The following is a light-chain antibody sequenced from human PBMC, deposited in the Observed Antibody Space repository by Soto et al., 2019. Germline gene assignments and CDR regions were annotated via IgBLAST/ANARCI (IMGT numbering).Light chain of an antibody. CDR3: QQYNNWPPYT. Sequence: EIVMTQSPDPLSVSPGERATLSCRASQSVSSNLAWYQQKPGQAPRLLIYGASPRATGIPARFSGSGSGTEFTLTISSLQSEDFAVYYCQQYNNWPPYTFGQGTKLEIK. J-gene: IGKJ2*01. CDR2: GAS. V-gene: IGKV3-15*01. CDR1: QSVSSN.